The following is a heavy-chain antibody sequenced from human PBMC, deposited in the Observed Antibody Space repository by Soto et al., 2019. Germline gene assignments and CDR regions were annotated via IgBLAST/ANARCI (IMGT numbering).Heavy chain of an antibody. CDR3: ARGGAARPDY. CDR1: GFTFSSYG. D-gene: IGHD6-6*01. CDR2: ISSGRPTI. Sequence: EVQLVESGGGLVQPGGSLRLSCAASGFTFSSYGMNWVRQAPGKGLAWVSYISSGRPTIQYADSVKGRFTISRDNAKNSLYLQMNSLRDEDPAIYYCARGGAARPDYWGQGTLVTVSS. J-gene: IGHJ4*02. V-gene: IGHV3-48*02.